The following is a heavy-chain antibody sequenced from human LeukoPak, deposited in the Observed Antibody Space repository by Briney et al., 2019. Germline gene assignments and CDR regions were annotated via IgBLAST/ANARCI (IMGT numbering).Heavy chain of an antibody. CDR1: GFTFSNYW. J-gene: IGHJ6*02. Sequence: GSLRLSCEASGFTFSNYWMSLVRQAPGEGPEWVGKIKQDGSEKYYVDSVKGRFTISRDNAKSSLYLQMNTLRAEDTAVYYCARDMPAFYYYYGMDVWGQGTTVTVSS. CDR2: IKQDGSEK. V-gene: IGHV3-7*01. D-gene: IGHD2-2*01. CDR3: ARDMPAFYYYYGMDV.